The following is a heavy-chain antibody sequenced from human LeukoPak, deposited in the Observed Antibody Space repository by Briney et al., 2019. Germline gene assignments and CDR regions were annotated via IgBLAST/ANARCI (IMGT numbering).Heavy chain of an antibody. D-gene: IGHD5-12*01. V-gene: IGHV4-59*01. CDR3: AGGGYSGYDPFDY. CDR1: GASISSYY. J-gene: IGHJ4*02. Sequence: KPSETLSLTCTVSGASISSYYWSWIRQPPGKGLEWIGYIYYSGSTNYNPYLKSRVTISVDTSKNQFSLKLSSVTAADTAVYYCAGGGYSGYDPFDYWGQGTLVTVSS. CDR2: IYYSGST.